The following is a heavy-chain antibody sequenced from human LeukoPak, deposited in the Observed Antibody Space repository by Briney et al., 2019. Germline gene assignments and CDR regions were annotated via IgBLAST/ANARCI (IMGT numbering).Heavy chain of an antibody. CDR3: AKAFDFWSGYSTDY. V-gene: IGHV3-23*01. D-gene: IGHD3-3*01. Sequence: GGSLRLSCAASGFTFSSYAMSWVRQAPGKGLEWVSAISGSGGSTYYADSVKGRFTISRDNSKNTLYLQMNSLRAEDTAVYYCAKAFDFWSGYSTDYWGQGTLVTVSS. J-gene: IGHJ4*02. CDR2: ISGSGGST. CDR1: GFTFSSYA.